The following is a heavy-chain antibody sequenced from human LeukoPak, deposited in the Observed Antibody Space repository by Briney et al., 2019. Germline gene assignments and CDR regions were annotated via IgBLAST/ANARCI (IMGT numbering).Heavy chain of an antibody. V-gene: IGHV3-30*02. CDR2: IRYDGNIK. CDR1: GFTFSNYA. CDR3: AKGKIQLVDY. D-gene: IGHD5-18*01. Sequence: GGSLRLSCAASGFTFSNYAMHWVRQAPGKGLEWVAFIRYDGNIKYYADSVKGRFTISRDNSKNTLYLQMNSLRAEDTAVYYCAKGKIQLVDYWGQGTLVTVSS. J-gene: IGHJ4*02.